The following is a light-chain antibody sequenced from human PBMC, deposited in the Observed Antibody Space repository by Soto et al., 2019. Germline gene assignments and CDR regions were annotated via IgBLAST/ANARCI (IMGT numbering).Light chain of an antibody. CDR2: GAS. CDR1: ERLSSVY. V-gene: IGKV3-20*01. CDR3: QQYGGSPRIT. J-gene: IGKJ5*01. Sequence: EIVLTQSPATLSLSPWESATLSCRASERLSSVYLAWYQQRPCQPPRLLIYGASNRATGIPDRFSGSGSGTDFTLIINRLEPEDVAIYYCQQYGGSPRITFGQGTRLEIK.